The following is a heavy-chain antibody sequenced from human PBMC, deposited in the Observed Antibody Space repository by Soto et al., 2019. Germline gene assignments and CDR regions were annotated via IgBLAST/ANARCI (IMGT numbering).Heavy chain of an antibody. J-gene: IGHJ5*02. Sequence: GGSLRLSCAASGFTFSSYWMHWVRQAPGKGLVWVSRINSDGSSTSYADSVKGRFTISRDDAKNTLYLQMNSLRAEDTAVYYCATTWGAPTDYYGSGYRNWFDPWGQGT. CDR1: GFTFSSYW. V-gene: IGHV3-74*01. D-gene: IGHD3-10*01. CDR3: ATTWGAPTDYYGSGYRNWFDP. CDR2: INSDGSST.